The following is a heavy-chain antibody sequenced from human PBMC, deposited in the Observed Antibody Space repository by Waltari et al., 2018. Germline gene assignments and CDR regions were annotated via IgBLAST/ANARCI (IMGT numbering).Heavy chain of an antibody. V-gene: IGHV4-34*01. CDR2: VTDSGST. D-gene: IGHD1-1*01. J-gene: IGHJ4*02. CDR3: ARRVPFDY. Sequence: QVQLQQWGAGLLKPSETLSLTCAVYGGSVSGSVSGYYWNWIRQSPGKGREWIGEVTDSGSTDYNPSLKSRVTMSVQTSKNQISLKLTSVTAADTAVYYCARRVPFDYWGPGTVVTVSS. CDR1: GGSVSGSVSGYY.